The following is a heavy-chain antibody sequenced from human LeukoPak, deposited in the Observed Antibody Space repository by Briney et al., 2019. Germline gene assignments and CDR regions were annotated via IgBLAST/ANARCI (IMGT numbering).Heavy chain of an antibody. V-gene: IGHV4-59*08. CDR2: ISYTGST. CDR1: GGSISNYY. J-gene: IGHJ4*02. CDR3: ARQGDSSSWSYFDS. D-gene: IGHD6-13*01. Sequence: WETLSLTCAVSGGSISNYYWRCIRQPPGKGLEWLGYISYTGSTNYHASLHRRLTVSLDTSKTQYSLKLSSVTAADTAVYYCARQGDSSSWSYFDSWGQGTLVTVSS.